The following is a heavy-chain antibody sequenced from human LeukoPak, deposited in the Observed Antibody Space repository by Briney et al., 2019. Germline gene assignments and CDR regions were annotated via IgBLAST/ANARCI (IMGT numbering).Heavy chain of an antibody. D-gene: IGHD1-7*01. CDR1: GYTFNTYS. J-gene: IGHJ3*02. Sequence: GASVRVSCKASGYTFNTYSMHWVRQTPGQGLEWMGIINPSGGSTSYAQKFQGRVTMTRDTSTSTVYMELSSLRSEDTAVYYCARGTDDAFDIWGQGTMVTVSS. V-gene: IGHV1-46*02. CDR2: INPSGGST. CDR3: ARGTDDAFDI.